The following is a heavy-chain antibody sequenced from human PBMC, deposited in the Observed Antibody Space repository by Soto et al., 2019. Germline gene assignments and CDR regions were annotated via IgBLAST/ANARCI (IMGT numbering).Heavy chain of an antibody. CDR3: ARALGCTGCSCPPLSFFDI. CDR2: IYYSGST. CDR1: GGSISSGGYY. Sequence: LSLTCTVSGGSISSGGYYWSWIRQHPGKGLEWIGYIYYSGSTYYNPSLKSRVTISVDTSKNQFSLKLSSVTAADTAVYYCARALGCTGCSCPPLSFFDIWGQGTMVTVSS. D-gene: IGHD2-15*01. V-gene: IGHV4-31*03. J-gene: IGHJ3*02.